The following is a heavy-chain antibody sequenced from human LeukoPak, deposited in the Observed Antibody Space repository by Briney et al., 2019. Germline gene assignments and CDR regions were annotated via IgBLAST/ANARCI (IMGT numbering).Heavy chain of an antibody. Sequence: GGSLRLSCAASGFTFSSYSMNWVRQAPGKGLEWVSSISSSSSYIYYADSVKGRFTISRDNAKNSLYLQMNSLRAEDTAVYYCAKDLSGVRGPPHWGQGTLVTVSS. CDR1: GFTFSSYS. CDR3: AKDLSGVRGPPH. CDR2: ISSSSSYI. V-gene: IGHV3-21*01. J-gene: IGHJ4*02. D-gene: IGHD3-10*01.